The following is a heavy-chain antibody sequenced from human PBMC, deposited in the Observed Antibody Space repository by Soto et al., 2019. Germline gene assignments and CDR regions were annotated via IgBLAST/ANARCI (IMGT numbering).Heavy chain of an antibody. V-gene: IGHV3-30*18. D-gene: IGHD3-16*01. CDR3: AKDRVWVDNDDDGY. J-gene: IGHJ4*02. Sequence: QVQLVESGGGVVQPGRSLRLSCAASGFTFSSYGMHWVRQAPGKGLEWVAVISYDGSNKYYADSVKGRFTISRDNSKNTLNLQMNSLRAEGTAVYYCAKDRVWVDNDDDGYWGQGTQVTVSS. CDR2: ISYDGSNK. CDR1: GFTFSSYG.